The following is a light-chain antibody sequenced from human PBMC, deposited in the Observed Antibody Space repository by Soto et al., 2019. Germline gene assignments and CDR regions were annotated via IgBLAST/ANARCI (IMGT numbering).Light chain of an antibody. CDR1: SSDVGGYNY. V-gene: IGLV2-14*01. CDR3: SSYTSSSTLGGV. Sequence: QSALTQPASVSGSPGQSITISCTGTSSDVGGYNYVSWYQQHPGKAPTLMIYDVSNRPSGVSNRFSGSKSGNTASLTISGLQAEDEADYYCSSYTSSSTLGGVFGGGTKVTVL. CDR2: DVS. J-gene: IGLJ2*01.